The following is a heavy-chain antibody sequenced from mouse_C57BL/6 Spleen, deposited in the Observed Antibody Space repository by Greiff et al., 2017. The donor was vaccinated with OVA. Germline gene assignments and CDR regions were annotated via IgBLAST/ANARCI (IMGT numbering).Heavy chain of an antibody. CDR3: AKFPPYDGYSLYWYFDV. V-gene: IGHV5-17*01. CDR1: GFTFSDYG. J-gene: IGHJ1*03. D-gene: IGHD2-3*01. Sequence: EVMLVESGGGLVKPGGSLKLSCAASGFTFSDYGMPWVRQAPEKGLEWVAYISSGSSTIYYADTVKGRFTISRDNAKNTLFLHMTSLRSEDTAMYNCAKFPPYDGYSLYWYFDVWGTGTTVTVSS. CDR2: ISSGSSTI.